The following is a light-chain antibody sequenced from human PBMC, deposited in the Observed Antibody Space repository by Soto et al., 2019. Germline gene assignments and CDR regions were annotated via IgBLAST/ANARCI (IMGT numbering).Light chain of an antibody. CDR3: CSYAGNHIYV. V-gene: IGLV2-8*01. J-gene: IGLJ1*01. Sequence: QSALTQPPSASGSPGQSVAISCTGTSSDVVDYNFVSWYQQHPGKAPKLIIYEVTKRPSGVPDRFSGSKSGNTASLTVSGLQGDDEADYYCCSYAGNHIYVFGTGTKLTVL. CDR1: SSDVVDYNF. CDR2: EVT.